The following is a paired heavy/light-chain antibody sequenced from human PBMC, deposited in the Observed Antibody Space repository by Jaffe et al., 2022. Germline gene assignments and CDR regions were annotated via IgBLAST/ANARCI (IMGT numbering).Heavy chain of an antibody. CDR2: INHSGST. J-gene: IGHJ6*03. V-gene: IGHV4-34*01. CDR1: GGSFSGYY. Sequence: QVQLQQWGAGLLKPSETLSLTCAVYGGSFSGYYWSWIRQPPGKGLEWIGEINHSGSTNYNPSLKSRVTISVDTSKNQFSLKLSSVTAADTAVYYCARGRAPLLMARKGSYYYYYMDVWGKGTTVTVSS. D-gene: IGHD3-10*01. CDR3: ARGRAPLLMARKGSYYYYYMDV.
Light chain of an antibody. CDR1: NIGSKN. CDR3: QVWDSRVV. J-gene: IGLJ2*01. CDR2: RDS. Sequence: SYELTQPLSVSVALGQTARITCGGNNIGSKNVHWYQQKPGQAPVLVIYRDSNRPSGIPERFSGSNSGNTATLTISRAQAGDEADYYCQVWDSRVVFGGGTKLTVL. V-gene: IGLV3-9*01.